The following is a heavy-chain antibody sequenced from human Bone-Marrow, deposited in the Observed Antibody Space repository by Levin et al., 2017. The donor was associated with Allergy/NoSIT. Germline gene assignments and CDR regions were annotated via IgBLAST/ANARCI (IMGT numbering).Heavy chain of an antibody. CDR2: IYSTGST. CDR1: GGSINSGSFY. V-gene: IGHV4-61*02. CDR3: ARGARPNWGDYHMDV. J-gene: IGHJ6*03. Sequence: SQTLSLTCSVSGGSINSGSFYWTWVRQAPGKALEWIGRIYSTGSTAYNPSLKSRVSISMDTSENQVSLSLTSVSAADTAVFYCARGARPNWGDYHMDVWGKGITVTVSS. D-gene: IGHD7-27*01.